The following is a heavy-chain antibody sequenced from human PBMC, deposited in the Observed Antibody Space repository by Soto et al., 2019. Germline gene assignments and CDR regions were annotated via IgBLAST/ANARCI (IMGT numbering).Heavy chain of an antibody. D-gene: IGHD3-3*01. CDR2: INHSGST. J-gene: IGHJ3*02. CDR3: ARVGNHGLRFLEWLSDACDI. Sequence: QVQLQQWGAGLLKPSETLSLTCAVYGGSFSGYYWSWIRQPPGKGLEWIGEINHSGSTNYNPSLNGLVTISVDTSKIQFSLKLSSVTAADTAVYYCARVGNHGLRFLEWLSDACDIWGQGTMVTVSS. CDR1: GGSFSGYY. V-gene: IGHV4-34*01.